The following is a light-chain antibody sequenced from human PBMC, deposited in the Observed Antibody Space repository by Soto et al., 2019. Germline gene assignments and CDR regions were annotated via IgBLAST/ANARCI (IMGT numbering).Light chain of an antibody. J-gene: IGLJ3*02. Sequence: QSVLTQPPSLSGTPGQTVTISCIGSRSNIGSAIVHWYQQVPGTAPKRLIYMNSQRPSGVPDRFSGSKSGNTASLTISGLQAEDEAVYYCCSYAGGHTWVFGGGTQLTVL. CDR3: CSYAGGHTWV. CDR1: RSNIGSAI. CDR2: MNS. V-gene: IGLV1-44*01.